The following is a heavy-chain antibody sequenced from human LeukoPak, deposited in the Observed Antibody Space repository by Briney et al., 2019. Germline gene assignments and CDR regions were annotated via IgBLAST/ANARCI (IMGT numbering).Heavy chain of an antibody. D-gene: IGHD5-18*01. CDR1: GYIFTSYS. V-gene: IGHV7-4-1*02. CDR2: INTNTGNP. Sequence: ASVKVSCKASGYIFTSYSLHWVRQAPGQGLEWMGWINTNTGNPTYAQGFTGRFVFSLDTSVSTAYLQISSLKAEDTAVYYCARDRFPRIQLWGYNWFDPWGQGTLVTVSS. CDR3: ARDRFPRIQLWGYNWFDP. J-gene: IGHJ5*02.